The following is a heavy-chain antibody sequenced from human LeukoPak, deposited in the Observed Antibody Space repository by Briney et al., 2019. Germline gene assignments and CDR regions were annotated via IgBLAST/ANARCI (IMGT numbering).Heavy chain of an antibody. CDR2: INHSGST. J-gene: IGHJ5*02. CDR3: PRGVAAAGTWRWSYNWFAP. V-gene: IGHV4-34*01. CDR1: GGSCSGYY. D-gene: IGHD6-13*01. Sequence: PSETLSLTCAVYGGSCSGYYWGWIRQPPGKGLEWIGEINHSGSTNDNPSLKSRVTRSVDTSKTQFSLKLSSVTAAATAVYYCPRGVAAAGTWRWSYNWFAPWGQGTLVTVSS.